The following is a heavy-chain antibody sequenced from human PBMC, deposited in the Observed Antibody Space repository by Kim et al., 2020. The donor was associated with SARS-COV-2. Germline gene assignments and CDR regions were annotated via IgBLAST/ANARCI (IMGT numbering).Heavy chain of an antibody. D-gene: IGHD3-10*01. CDR3: ARGPAGYYGSGSYYRRFFDY. Sequence: RVTISVDTSKNQFSLKLSSVTAADTAVYYCARGPAGYYGSGSYYRRFFDYWGQGTLVTVSS. J-gene: IGHJ4*02. V-gene: IGHV4-34*01.